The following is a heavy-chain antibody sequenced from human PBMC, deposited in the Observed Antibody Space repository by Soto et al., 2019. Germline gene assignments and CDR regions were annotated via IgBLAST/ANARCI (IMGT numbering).Heavy chain of an antibody. CDR1: GGSISSYY. V-gene: IGHV4-59*01. CDR3: ASMIGDPVLSFDS. D-gene: IGHD3-10*02. CDR2: IFYSGST. J-gene: IGHJ5*01. Sequence: QVQLQESGPGLVKPSETLSLTCTVSGGSISSYYWCWIRQPPGKGLEWIGFIFYSGSTSYNPSLKSRVTISIDTSEYQFSLKLHSVTAADTAVYYCASMIGDPVLSFDSWGQGTQVDVSS.